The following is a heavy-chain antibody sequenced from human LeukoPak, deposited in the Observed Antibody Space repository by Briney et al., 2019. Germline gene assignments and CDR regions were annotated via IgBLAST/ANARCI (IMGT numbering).Heavy chain of an antibody. D-gene: IGHD3-16*01. V-gene: IGHV1-18*01. Sequence: ASVKVSCKASGGTFSSYAISWVRQAPGQGLEWMGWISAYNGNTNYAQKLQGRVTMTTDTSTSTAYMELRSLRSDDTAVYYCARGRGFLDYFCRSGPSCDFWGQGTLVTVSS. CDR3: ARGRGFLDYFCRSGPSCDF. J-gene: IGHJ4*02. CDR2: ISAYNGNT. CDR1: GGTFSSYA.